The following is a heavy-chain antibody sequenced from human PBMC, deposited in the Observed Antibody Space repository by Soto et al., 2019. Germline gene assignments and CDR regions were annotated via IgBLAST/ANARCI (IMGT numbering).Heavy chain of an antibody. CDR1: GGSFKSGSYS. CDR3: ARDFAYFDS. Sequence: SETLSLTCTVSGGSFKSGSYSWSWIRQPPGKGLEWIGYVYHTGRTSYNPSLKRRVSISMDTSKNQFSLNLDSVTAADTAVYFCARDFAYFDSWGQGTLVTVSS. V-gene: IGHV4-61*01. D-gene: IGHD3-3*01. CDR2: VYHTGRT. J-gene: IGHJ4*02.